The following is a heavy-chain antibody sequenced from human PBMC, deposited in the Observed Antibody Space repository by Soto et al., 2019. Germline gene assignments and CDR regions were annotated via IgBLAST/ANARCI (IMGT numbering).Heavy chain of an antibody. CDR1: GYTLTCDD. CDR2: ISAYNGNT. J-gene: IGHJ3*02. V-gene: IGHV1-18*04. D-gene: IGHD3-3*01. CDR3: ARDIQEWSDAFDI. Sequence: ASVKGSSQASGYTLTCDDMDWPRPAPGQGLEWMGWISAYNGNTNYAQKLQGRVTMTTDTSRSTAYMELRSLRSDDTAVYYCARDIQEWSDAFDIWGQGTMVTVSS.